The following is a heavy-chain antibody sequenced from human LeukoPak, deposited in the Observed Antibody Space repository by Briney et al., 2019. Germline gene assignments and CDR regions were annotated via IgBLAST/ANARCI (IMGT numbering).Heavy chain of an antibody. CDR1: GFTFTSYA. Sequence: PGGSLRLSCAASGFTFTSYAMSWVRQAPGKGLEWVSGISGSGGRTYYANSVKGRFTISRDNSKNTLYLQMNSLRADDTALYYCAKEPQGGNYDAWTGYYLDYWGQGSLVTVSS. D-gene: IGHD3-3*01. V-gene: IGHV3-23*01. CDR2: ISGSGGRT. CDR3: AKEPQGGNYDAWTGYYLDY. J-gene: IGHJ4*02.